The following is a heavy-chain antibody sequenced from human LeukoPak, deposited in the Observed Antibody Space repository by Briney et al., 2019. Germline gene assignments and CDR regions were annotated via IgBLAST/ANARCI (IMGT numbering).Heavy chain of an antibody. Sequence: SETLSLTCTVSGGSISSYYWTWIRQPPGKGLEWIGYIYYSGSTNYNPSLKSRVTISVDTSKNQFSLKLSSVTAADTAVYYCARDLSVTTRDVAFDIWGQGTMVTVSS. V-gene: IGHV4-59*01. D-gene: IGHD5-24*01. CDR3: ARDLSVTTRDVAFDI. CDR1: GGSISSYY. J-gene: IGHJ3*02. CDR2: IYYSGST.